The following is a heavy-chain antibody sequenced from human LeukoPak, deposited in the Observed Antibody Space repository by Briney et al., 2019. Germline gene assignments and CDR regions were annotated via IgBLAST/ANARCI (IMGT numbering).Heavy chain of an antibody. Sequence: GGSLRLSCAASGFTFSNAWMSWVRQAPGKGLEWVGRIKSKTDGGTTDYAARVKGRFTISRDDSKNTLYLQMNSLKTEDTAVYYCTTDRRYDILTVDYYYMDVWGKGTTVTVSS. D-gene: IGHD3-9*01. CDR3: TTDRRYDILTVDYYYMDV. CDR2: IKSKTDGGTT. J-gene: IGHJ6*03. CDR1: GFTFSNAW. V-gene: IGHV3-15*01.